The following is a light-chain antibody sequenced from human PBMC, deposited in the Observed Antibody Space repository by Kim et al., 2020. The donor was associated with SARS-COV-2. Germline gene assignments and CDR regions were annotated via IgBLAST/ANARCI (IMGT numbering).Light chain of an antibody. CDR3: QGWESSTVV. V-gene: IGLV3-1*01. Sequence: SYELTQPPSVSVYPGQTASITCSGDKLGDKYACWYQQKPGQSPVLVIYQDSKRPAGIPERFSGSNSGNTATLTISGTQAMDEADYYCQGWESSTVVFGEGTKL. CDR1: KLGDKY. CDR2: QDS. J-gene: IGLJ2*01.